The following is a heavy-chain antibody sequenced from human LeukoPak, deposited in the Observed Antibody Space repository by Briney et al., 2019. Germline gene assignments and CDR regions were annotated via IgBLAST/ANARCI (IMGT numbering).Heavy chain of an antibody. Sequence: PGGSLRLSCAASGFTFSSYSMNWVRQAPGKGLEWVSSISSSSSYIYYADSVKGRFTISRDNAKNSLYLQMNSLRAEDTAVYYCARDLRASQRFEWFGELENWGQGTLVTVSS. CDR2: ISSSSSYI. CDR1: GFTFSSYS. D-gene: IGHD3-10*01. J-gene: IGHJ4*02. V-gene: IGHV3-21*01. CDR3: ARDLRASQRFEWFGELEN.